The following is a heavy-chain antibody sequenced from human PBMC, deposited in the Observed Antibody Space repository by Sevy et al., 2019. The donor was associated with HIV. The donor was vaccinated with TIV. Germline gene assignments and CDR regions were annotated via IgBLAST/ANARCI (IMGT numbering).Heavy chain of an antibody. CDR2: ISYDGSNK. CDR1: GFTFSSYA. Sequence: GGSLRLSCAASGFTFSSYAMHWVRQAPGKGLEWVAVISYDGSNKYYADSVKGRFTISRDNSKNTLYLQMNSLRAEDTAVYYCARHLQGSGNEPRIYGMDVWGQGTTVTVSS. J-gene: IGHJ6*02. D-gene: IGHD3-10*01. CDR3: ARHLQGSGNEPRIYGMDV. V-gene: IGHV3-30*04.